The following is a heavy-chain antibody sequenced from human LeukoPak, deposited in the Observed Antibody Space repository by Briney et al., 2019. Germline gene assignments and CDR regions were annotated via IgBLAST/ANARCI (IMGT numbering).Heavy chain of an antibody. CDR1: GFTFSSYW. D-gene: IGHD3-22*01. CDR2: IKQDGSEK. J-gene: IGHJ3*02. Sequence: GGSLRLSCAASGFTFSSYWMSWVRQAPGKGLEWVANIKQDGSEKYYVDSVKGRFTISRDNAKNSLYLQMNSLRAEDTAVYYCARDIYPPSLMIVVATDAFDIWGQGTMVTVSS. V-gene: IGHV3-7*01. CDR3: ARDIYPPSLMIVVATDAFDI.